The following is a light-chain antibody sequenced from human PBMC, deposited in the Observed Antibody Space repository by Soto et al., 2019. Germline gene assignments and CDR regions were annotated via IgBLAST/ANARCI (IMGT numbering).Light chain of an antibody. CDR3: AAWDDSLNGWV. CDR2: NNH. V-gene: IGLV1-44*01. J-gene: IGLJ3*02. Sequence: QSVLTQPPSASGTPGQRVTISCSESGSNIGSSTVNWYQHLPGTAPKLLIYNNHQRPSGVPDRFSGSKSGTSASLAISGLQSEDDADYYCAAWDDSLNGWVFGGGTKLTVL. CDR1: GSNIGSST.